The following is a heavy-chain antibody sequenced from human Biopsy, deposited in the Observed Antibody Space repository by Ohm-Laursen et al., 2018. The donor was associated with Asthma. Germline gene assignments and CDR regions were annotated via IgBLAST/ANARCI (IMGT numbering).Heavy chain of an antibody. D-gene: IGHD2-15*01. V-gene: IGHV3-30*03. CDR3: GIVVAANPFQGDC. CDR2: ISYDGSIT. J-gene: IGHJ4*02. Sequence: SLRLSCTASGFAFRSYAMNWVRQAPGKGLEWVAVISYDGSITHYADSVKGRFTISRDNSKNTVYLDISSLRMEDTAVFYCGIVVAANPFQGDCWGQGTLVTVSS. CDR1: GFAFRSYA.